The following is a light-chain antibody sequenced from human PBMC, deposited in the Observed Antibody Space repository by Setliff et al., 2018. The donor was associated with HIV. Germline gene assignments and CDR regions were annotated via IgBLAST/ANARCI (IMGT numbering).Light chain of an antibody. CDR1: SSDVGGFNY. J-gene: IGLJ1*01. V-gene: IGLV2-14*01. CDR3: TSYSSRSTPYV. CDR2: EVS. Sequence: QSVLTQPASVSGSPGQSITISCTGTSSDVGGFNYVSWYQHHPGKAPKLMIYEVSNRPSGVSNRFSGSKSGNTASLTNSGLQAEDEADYYCTSYSSRSTPYVFGTGTKVTV.